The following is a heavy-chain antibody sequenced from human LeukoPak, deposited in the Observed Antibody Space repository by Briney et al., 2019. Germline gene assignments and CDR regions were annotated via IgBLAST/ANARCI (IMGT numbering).Heavy chain of an antibody. J-gene: IGHJ4*02. V-gene: IGHV4-39*01. CDR3: ARHKENGIVRPLGY. Sequence: SETLSLTCTVSGVSISSSRYYWGWIRQPPGKGLEWIGSIYYSGSTYYNPSLKSRVTISVDTSKNQFSLKLSSVTAADTAVYYCARHKENGIVRPLGYWGQGTLVTVSS. D-gene: IGHD1-26*01. CDR1: GVSISSSRYY. CDR2: IYYSGST.